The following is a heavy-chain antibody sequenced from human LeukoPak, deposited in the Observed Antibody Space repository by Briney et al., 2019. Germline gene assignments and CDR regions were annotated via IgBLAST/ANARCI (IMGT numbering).Heavy chain of an antibody. CDR1: GYTFTSNY. D-gene: IGHD6-13*01. J-gene: IGHJ4*02. V-gene: IGHV1-46*01. CDR2: IYPRDGST. CDR3: ARATWSSWLFDY. Sequence: GASVKVSCKASGYTFTSNYIHWVRQAPGQGLEWMGMIYPRDGSTSYAQKFQGRVTVTRDTSTSTVHMELSGLRSEDTAVYYCARATWSSWLFDYWGQGTLVIVSS.